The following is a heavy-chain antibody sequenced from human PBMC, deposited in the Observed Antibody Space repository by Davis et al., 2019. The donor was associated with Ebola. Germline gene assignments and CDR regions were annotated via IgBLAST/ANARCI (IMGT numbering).Heavy chain of an antibody. CDR1: GGSISSYY. V-gene: IGHV4-59*05. CDR3: ARLTYCGGDCLNWFDP. Sequence: PSETLSLTCTVSGGSISSYYWSWIRQPPGKGLEWIGSIYYSGSTYYNPSLKSRVTISVDTSKNQFSLKLSSVTAADTAVYYCARLTYCGGDCLNWFDPWGQGTLVTVSS. J-gene: IGHJ5*02. CDR2: IYYSGST. D-gene: IGHD2-21*02.